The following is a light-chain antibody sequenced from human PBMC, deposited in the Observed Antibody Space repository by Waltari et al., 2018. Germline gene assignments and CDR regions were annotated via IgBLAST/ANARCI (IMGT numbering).Light chain of an antibody. CDR2: EAS. J-gene: IGKJ3*01. CDR1: QSVRSR. CDR3: QQHENWPFT. V-gene: IGKV3-15*01. Sequence: EIVMTQSPATLSVCPGVTATLSCRASQSVRSRLAWYQHKPGRAPRLHIYEASARETESPARFSGSGSVTEFTRTISSLQSEDAAVYYCQQHENWPFTFCPGTKVDI.